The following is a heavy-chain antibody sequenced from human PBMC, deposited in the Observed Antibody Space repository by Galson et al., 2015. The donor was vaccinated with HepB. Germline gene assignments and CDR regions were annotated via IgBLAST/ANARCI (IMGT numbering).Heavy chain of an antibody. CDR3: ARAYYNAYHFDY. Sequence: SLRLSCAASGFTVISNYITWVRQAPGKGLEWVSLIYSGGNTYYADSVKGRFTVSRDISKNTVYLQVNSLRAEDTAVYYCARAYYNAYHFDYWGQGTLVTVSS. D-gene: IGHD3-10*01. J-gene: IGHJ4*02. V-gene: IGHV3-53*05. CDR1: GFTVISNY. CDR2: IYSGGNT.